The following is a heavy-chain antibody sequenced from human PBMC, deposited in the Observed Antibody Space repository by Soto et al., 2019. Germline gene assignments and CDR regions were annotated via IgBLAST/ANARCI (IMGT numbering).Heavy chain of an antibody. Sequence: SETLSLTCTVSGVSLNSGHYYLFCIRQSPGKGLAWIASIYYDESTYYNPSLKSRVTISTDKPKNQFSLTLKSVTAADTAVYYCGKVLIGATRHTDVDSWGQGALVTV. D-gene: IGHD2-15*01. CDR1: GVSLNSGHYY. V-gene: IGHV4-39*01. CDR2: IYYDEST. J-gene: IGHJ4*02. CDR3: GKVLIGATRHTDVDS.